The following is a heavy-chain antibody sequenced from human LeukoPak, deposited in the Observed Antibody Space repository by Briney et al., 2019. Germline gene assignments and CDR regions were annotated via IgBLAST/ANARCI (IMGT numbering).Heavy chain of an antibody. J-gene: IGHJ6*03. CDR2: ISSSGSTI. D-gene: IGHD1-7*01. V-gene: IGHV3-48*03. CDR3: ARVELAPYYYYMDV. Sequence: PGGSLRLSCAASGFSISSYEMNWVRQAPGKGLEWVSYISSSGSTIYYADSVKGRFTISRVNAKNSLYLQMNSLRAEDTAVYYCARVELAPYYYYMDVWGKGTTVTVSS. CDR1: GFSISSYE.